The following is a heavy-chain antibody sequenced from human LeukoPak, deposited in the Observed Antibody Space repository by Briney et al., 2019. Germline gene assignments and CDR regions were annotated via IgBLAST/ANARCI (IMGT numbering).Heavy chain of an antibody. CDR1: GLSFSNHL. J-gene: IGHJ3*02. V-gene: IGHV3-7*01. CDR2: ITQDGSVI. CDR3: AGDVGWTFDI. D-gene: IGHD1-26*01. Sequence: GGSLRLSCAAPGLSFSNHLMSWFRQAPARGLEWVPLITQDGSVIHYVDSVKGRFTISRDKAKSSLALQMNSMRADDTAVYYCAGDVGWTFDIWGQGTKVTVSS.